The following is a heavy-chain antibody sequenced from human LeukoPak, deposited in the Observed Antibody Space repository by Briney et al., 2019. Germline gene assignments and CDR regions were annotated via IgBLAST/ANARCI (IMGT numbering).Heavy chain of an antibody. D-gene: IGHD1-26*01. Sequence: GGSLRLSCAASGFTFSSYSMNWVRQAPGKGLEWVSSIRSSSNYIYYGDSVKGRFTISRDNAKNTLYLQMNSLRADDTAVYHCTRDLVGATSDFWGQGTLVTVSS. CDR3: TRDLVGATSDF. CDR1: GFTFSSYS. CDR2: IRSSSNYI. V-gene: IGHV3-21*01. J-gene: IGHJ4*02.